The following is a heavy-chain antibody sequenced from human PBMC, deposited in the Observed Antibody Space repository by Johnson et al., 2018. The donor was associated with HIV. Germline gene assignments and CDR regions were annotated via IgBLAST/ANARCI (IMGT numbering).Heavy chain of an antibody. CDR2: IGTAGDT. V-gene: IGHV3-13*01. CDR3: ASPDYERYYGAFDI. Sequence: VQLVESGGGLVQPGGSLRLSCAASGFTFSSYDMHWVRQATGQGLEWVSAIGTAGDTYYPGSVKGRFTISRENAKNSLYLQMNSLRPEDTAVYYCASPDYERYYGAFDIWGQGTMVTVSS. D-gene: IGHD3-10*01. J-gene: IGHJ3*02. CDR1: GFTFSSYD.